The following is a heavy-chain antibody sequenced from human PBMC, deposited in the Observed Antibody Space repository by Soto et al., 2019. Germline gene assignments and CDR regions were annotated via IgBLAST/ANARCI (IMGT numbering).Heavy chain of an antibody. D-gene: IGHD6-19*01. Sequence: PLETLSLTCNMSGDSYSISTYSWSWIRQPPGKALQWIGSIYQSGVTSYNPSLASRVSISLDRSNNQCSLKLKSVTAADTAVYFCAGMPYTSGLRFDPWGPGTLVTVSS. V-gene: IGHV4-30-2*01. CDR3: AGMPYTSGLRFDP. CDR2: IYQSGVT. CDR1: GDSYSISTYS. J-gene: IGHJ5*02.